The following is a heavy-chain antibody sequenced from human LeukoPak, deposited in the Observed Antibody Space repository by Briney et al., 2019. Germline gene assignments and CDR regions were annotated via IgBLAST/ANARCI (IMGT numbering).Heavy chain of an antibody. V-gene: IGHV3-23*01. J-gene: IGHJ6*03. CDR2: INGSGGST. CDR3: ARDSRNYDFWSGFRVGYYYYMDV. CDR1: GFTFSSYA. Sequence: GGSLRVSCAASGFTFSSYAMSWVRQAPGKGLEWVSDINGSGGSTYYADSVKGRFTISRDNAKNSLYLQMNSLRAEDTAVYYCARDSRNYDFWSGFRVGYYYYMDVWGKGTTVTVSS. D-gene: IGHD3-3*01.